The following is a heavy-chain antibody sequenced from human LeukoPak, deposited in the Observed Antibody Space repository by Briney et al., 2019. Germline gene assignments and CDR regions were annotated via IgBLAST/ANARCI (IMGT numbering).Heavy chain of an antibody. Sequence: GGSLRLSCAASGFTFSTYAMTWVRQAPGKGLQWVSAISFSGDTTYFADSVKGRFSISRDNAKNSLYLQSLYLQMNSLRAEDTAVYYCARAHYSSFDYWGQGTLVTVSS. CDR3: ARAHYSSFDY. V-gene: IGHV3-23*01. D-gene: IGHD3-22*01. J-gene: IGHJ4*02. CDR1: GFTFSTYA. CDR2: ISFSGDTT.